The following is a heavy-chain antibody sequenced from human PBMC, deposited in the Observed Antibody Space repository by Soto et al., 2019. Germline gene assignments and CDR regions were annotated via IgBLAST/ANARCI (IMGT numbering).Heavy chain of an antibody. CDR2: IVVGSGNT. J-gene: IGHJ3*02. V-gene: IGHV1-58*01. D-gene: IGHD2-2*01. CDR3: EASRGYCISTGCLIDAFDI. Sequence: QMQLVQSGPEVKKPGTSVKVSCKASGFTFTSSAVQWVRQARGQRLEWIGWIVVGSGNTNYAQKVQERVTITRDMSTSTAYMELSRLRSEDTAVYYCEASRGYCISTGCLIDAFDIWGEGTMVTVSS. CDR1: GFTFTSSA.